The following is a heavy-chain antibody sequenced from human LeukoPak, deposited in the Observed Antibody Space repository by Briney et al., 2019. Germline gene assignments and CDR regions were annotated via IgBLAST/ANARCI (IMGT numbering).Heavy chain of an antibody. CDR1: GYTFTSYG. CDR3: AGTYYYDSSGYYSYGMDV. J-gene: IGHJ6*02. Sequence: SVKVSCKASGYTFTSYGISWVRQAPGQGLEWMGGIIPIFGTANYAQKFQGRVTITADESTSTAYMELSSLRSKDTAVYYCAGTYYYDSSGYYSYGMDVWGQGTTVTVSS. V-gene: IGHV1-69*13. D-gene: IGHD3-22*01. CDR2: IIPIFGTA.